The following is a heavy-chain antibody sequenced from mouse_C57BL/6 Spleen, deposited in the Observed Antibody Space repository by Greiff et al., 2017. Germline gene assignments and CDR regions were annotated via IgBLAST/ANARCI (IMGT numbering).Heavy chain of an antibody. D-gene: IGHD2-4*01. J-gene: IGHJ2*01. V-gene: IGHV5-16*01. Sequence: EVKLVESEGGLVQPGSSMKLSCTASGFTFSDYYMAWVRQVPEKGLEWVANINYDGSSTYYLDSLKSRFIISRDNAKNILYLQMSSLKSEDTATYYCARHDYSFDYWGQGTTLTVSS. CDR2: INYDGSST. CDR3: ARHDYSFDY. CDR1: GFTFSDYY.